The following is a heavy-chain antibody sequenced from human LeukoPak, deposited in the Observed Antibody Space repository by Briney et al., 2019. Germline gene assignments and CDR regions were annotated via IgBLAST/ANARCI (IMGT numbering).Heavy chain of an antibody. CDR1: GFIFRNYA. Sequence: PGASLRLSCAASGFIFRNYAMSWVRQAPGKGLEWVSAITGSGDTTYYADSVKGRFTISRDNSKNTLYLQMNSLRAEDTAVYYCAKYEYYYDSSGYPDSYYFDYWGQGTLVTVSS. V-gene: IGHV3-23*01. CDR2: ITGSGDTT. D-gene: IGHD3-22*01. J-gene: IGHJ4*02. CDR3: AKYEYYYDSSGYPDSYYFDY.